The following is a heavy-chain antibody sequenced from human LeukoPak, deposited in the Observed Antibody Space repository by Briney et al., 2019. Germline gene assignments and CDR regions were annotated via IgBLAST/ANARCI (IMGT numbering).Heavy chain of an antibody. CDR3: VRDRAEGRAWVEFDP. Sequence: GGSLRLSCVASGFSVSSYGMSWVRQAPGKAPEWVSLLYSNGGTYYADSVKGRFIISRDNSKSTLYLQMNNLRVEDTAVYHCVRDRAEGRAWVEFDPWGQGTVVTVSS. J-gene: IGHJ5*02. CDR1: GFSVSSYG. CDR2: LYSNGGT. V-gene: IGHV3-66*03.